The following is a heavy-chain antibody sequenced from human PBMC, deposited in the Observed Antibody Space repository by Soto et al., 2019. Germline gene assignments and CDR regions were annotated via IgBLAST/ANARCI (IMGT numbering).Heavy chain of an antibody. D-gene: IGHD3-3*01. CDR3: ASPPLRFLERRKVGEYFQH. J-gene: IGHJ1*01. Sequence: QVHLQQWGAGLLKPSETLSLTCAVYGGSFSGYYWSWIRQPPGKGLEWIGEINHSGSTNYNPSLKSRFPISLDTSKNQFSLRLSCVTAADTAVYYCASPPLRFLERRKVGEYFQHWGQGTLVTVSS. V-gene: IGHV4-34*01. CDR1: GGSFSGYY. CDR2: INHSGST.